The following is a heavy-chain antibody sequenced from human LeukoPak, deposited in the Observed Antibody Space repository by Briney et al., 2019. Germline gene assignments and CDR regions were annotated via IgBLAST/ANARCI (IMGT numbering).Heavy chain of an antibody. CDR1: GFAFSSYA. D-gene: IGHD3-10*01. Sequence: GGSLRLSCAASGFAFSSYAMHWVRQAPGKGLQYVSGISSNGGRTDYANSVKGRFTISRDNSKNTLYLQMGSLRAEDTAVYYCGSHYYGSGTYDDGTFDYWGQGTLVIVSS. CDR3: GSHYYGSGTYDDGTFDY. CDR2: ISSNGGRT. V-gene: IGHV3-64*01. J-gene: IGHJ4*02.